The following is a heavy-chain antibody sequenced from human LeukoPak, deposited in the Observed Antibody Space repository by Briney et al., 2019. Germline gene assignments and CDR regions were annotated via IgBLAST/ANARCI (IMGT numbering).Heavy chain of an antibody. CDR3: ARRGRGYSYGLGSFDY. V-gene: IGHV4-59*04. Sequence: SETLSLTCTVSGGSISSYYWSWIRQPPGKGLEWIGYIYYSGSTYYNPSLKSRVTISVDTSKNQFSLKLSSVTAADTAVYYCARRGRGYSYGLGSFDYWGQGTLVTVSS. CDR2: IYYSGST. CDR1: GGSISSYY. D-gene: IGHD5-18*01. J-gene: IGHJ4*02.